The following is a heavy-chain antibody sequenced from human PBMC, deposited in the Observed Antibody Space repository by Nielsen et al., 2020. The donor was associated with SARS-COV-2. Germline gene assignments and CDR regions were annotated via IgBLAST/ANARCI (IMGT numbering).Heavy chain of an antibody. J-gene: IGHJ3*02. V-gene: IGHV1-3*01. Sequence: ASVKVSCKASGYTFTSFPMYWVRQAPGQRLEWMGWINAGNGNTKYSQKFQGRVTITRDTSASTAYMELSSLRSEDTAVYYCARGDTSGSANRGLNAFDIWGQGTMVTVSS. CDR2: INAGNGNT. D-gene: IGHD1-26*01. CDR1: GYTFTSFP. CDR3: ARGDTSGSANRGLNAFDI.